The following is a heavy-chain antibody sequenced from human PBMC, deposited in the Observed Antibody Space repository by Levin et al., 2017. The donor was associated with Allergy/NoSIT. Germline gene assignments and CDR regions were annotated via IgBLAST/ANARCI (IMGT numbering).Heavy chain of an antibody. J-gene: IGHJ2*01. CDR3: AKDRYSYGSDWYFDL. D-gene: IGHD5-18*01. V-gene: IGHV3-30*18. Sequence: GGSLRLSCAASGFTFSSYGMHWVRQAPGKGLEWVAVISYDGSNKYYADSVKGRFTISRDNSKNTLYLQMNSLRAEDTAVYYCAKDRYSYGSDWYFDLWGRGTLVTVSS. CDR1: GFTFSSYG. CDR2: ISYDGSNK.